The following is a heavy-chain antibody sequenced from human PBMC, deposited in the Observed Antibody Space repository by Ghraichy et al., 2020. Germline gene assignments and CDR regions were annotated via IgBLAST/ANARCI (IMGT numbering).Heavy chain of an antibody. CDR2: TYYRSKWYN. V-gene: IGHV6-1*01. D-gene: IGHD5-18*01. CDR1: GDSVSSNSAA. J-gene: IGHJ6*02. Sequence: SQTLSLTCAISGDSVSSNSAAWNWIRQSPSRGLEWLGRTYYRSKWYNDYAVSVKSRISINPDTSKNLFSLQLNSVTLEDTAVYFCAREGYSYGNYYYYYYGMDVWGQGTTVTVSS. CDR3: AREGYSYGNYYYYYYGMDV.